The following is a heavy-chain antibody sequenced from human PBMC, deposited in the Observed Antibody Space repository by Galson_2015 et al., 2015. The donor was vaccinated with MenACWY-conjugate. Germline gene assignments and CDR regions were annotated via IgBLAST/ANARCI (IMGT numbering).Heavy chain of an antibody. Sequence: QSGAEVKKPGESLRISCKGSGYSFTSYWISWVRQMPGKGLEWMGRIDPSDSYTNYSPSFQGHVTISADKSISTAYLQWSSLKASDTAMYYCTRHRSGSHSDYYGMDVWGQGTTVTVSS. CDR2: IDPSDSYT. V-gene: IGHV5-10-1*01. D-gene: IGHD1-26*01. J-gene: IGHJ6*02. CDR3: TRHRSGSHSDYYGMDV. CDR1: GYSFTSYW.